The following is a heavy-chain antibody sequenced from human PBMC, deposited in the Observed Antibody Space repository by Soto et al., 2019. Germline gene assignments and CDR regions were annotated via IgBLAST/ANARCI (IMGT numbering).Heavy chain of an antibody. V-gene: IGHV3-30*18. CDR2: ISNDGNKK. J-gene: IGHJ5*02. D-gene: IGHD3-3*01. CDR1: GFTFSIHG. CDR3: AKDKVPYYDFWSGQRWFDP. Sequence: GSLRLSCAASGFTFSIHGMHWVRQTPGKGLEWVAVISNDGNKKYYVESVEGRFSISRDNSKSIVYLQMNNVRIEDTAKYYCAKDKVPYYDFWSGQRWFDPWGQGTQVTVSS.